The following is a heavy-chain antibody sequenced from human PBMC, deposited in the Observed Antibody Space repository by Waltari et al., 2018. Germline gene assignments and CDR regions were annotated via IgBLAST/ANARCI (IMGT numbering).Heavy chain of an antibody. CDR1: GFTVSSNY. Sequence: EVQLVESGGGLIQPGGSLRLSCAASGFTVSSNYMSWVRQAPGKGLDWVSVIYSGGSTYYADSVKGRFTISRDNSKNTLYLQMNSLRAEDTAVYYCARGGGTGIVGALDYWGQGTLVTVSS. CDR3: ARGGGTGIVGALDY. J-gene: IGHJ4*02. D-gene: IGHD1-26*01. CDR2: IYSGGST. V-gene: IGHV3-53*01.